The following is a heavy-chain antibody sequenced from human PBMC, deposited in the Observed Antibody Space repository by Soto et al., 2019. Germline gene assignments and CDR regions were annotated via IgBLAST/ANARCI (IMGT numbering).Heavy chain of an antibody. D-gene: IGHD3-22*01. CDR2: INHNSGDT. Sequence: GASVKVSCKASGYTFTGDYMHGVRQAPGQGLEWMGWINHNSGDTNYAQKFQGRVIMTRDTSISTAYMELSGLRSDDTAVYYCARGFYYDSGYWAAFDIWGQGTMVTVSS. CDR3: ARGFYYDSGYWAAFDI. J-gene: IGHJ3*02. CDR1: GYTFTGDY. V-gene: IGHV1-2*02.